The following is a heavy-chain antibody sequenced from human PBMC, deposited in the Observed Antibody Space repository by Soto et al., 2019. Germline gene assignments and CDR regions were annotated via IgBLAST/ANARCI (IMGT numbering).Heavy chain of an antibody. CDR1: GDSITRSGFY. V-gene: IGHV4-39*01. J-gene: IGHJ4*02. Sequence: QLHLHESGPGLVKPSETLSLSCSVSGDSITRSGFYWAWIRRPPGKELERIGSMYHTGSTYYKPSRERRLTMSVDTSKSQCSLRLTSMTAADAGVYFCARVRGGDTHVFDFWGQGARVTVSS. CDR2: MYHTGST. D-gene: IGHD3-10*01. CDR3: ARVRGGDTHVFDF.